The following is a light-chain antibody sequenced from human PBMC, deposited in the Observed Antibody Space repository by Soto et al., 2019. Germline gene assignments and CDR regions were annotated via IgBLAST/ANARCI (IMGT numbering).Light chain of an antibody. V-gene: IGKV3-15*01. CDR2: GAS. Sequence: EIVMTQSPATLSVSPGERATLSCRASQSVSSNLAWYQQKPGQAPRLLIYGASTRATDIPARFSGSGSDKDFTLTISSLQSEDFAVYYCQQYNNWPRTFGQGTKVDIK. CDR1: QSVSSN. J-gene: IGKJ1*01. CDR3: QQYNNWPRT.